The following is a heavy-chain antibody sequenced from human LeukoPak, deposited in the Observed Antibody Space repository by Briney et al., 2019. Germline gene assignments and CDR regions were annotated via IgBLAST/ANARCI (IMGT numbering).Heavy chain of an antibody. V-gene: IGHV3-30*01. CDR1: GFTFSSYA. D-gene: IGHD2-2*01. J-gene: IGHJ6*03. CDR2: ISYDGSNK. Sequence: GGSLRLSCAASGFTFSSYAMHWVRQAPGKGLEWVAVISYDGSNKYYADSVKGRFTISRDNSKSTLYLQMNSLRAEDTAVYYCARDYRNQLLHKDVWGKGTTVTVSS. CDR3: ARDYRNQLLHKDV.